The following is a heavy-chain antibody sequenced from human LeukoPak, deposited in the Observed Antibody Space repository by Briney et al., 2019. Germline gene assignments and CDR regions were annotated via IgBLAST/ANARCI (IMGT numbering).Heavy chain of an antibody. Sequence: GGSLRLSCAASGFTFSDYYMSWLRQAPGKGLEWVSYISSSGSTIYYADSVKGRFTISRDNAKNSLYLQMNSLRAEDTAVYYCARDPSLNQPDYWGQGTLVTVSS. J-gene: IGHJ4*02. CDR2: ISSSGSTI. CDR3: ARDPSLNQPDY. V-gene: IGHV3-11*01. D-gene: IGHD1-14*01. CDR1: GFTFSDYY.